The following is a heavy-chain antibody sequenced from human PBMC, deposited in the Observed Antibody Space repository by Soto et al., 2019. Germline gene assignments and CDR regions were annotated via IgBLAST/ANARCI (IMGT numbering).Heavy chain of an antibody. CDR2: IIPIFGTA. CDR3: ARDWKRITIFGVVSLPPYYGMDV. CDR1: GGTFSIYA. J-gene: IGHJ6*02. Sequence: GASVKVSCKASGGTFSIYAIIWVRQAPGQGLEWMGGIIPIFGTANYAQKFQGRVTITADESTSTAYMELSSLRSEDTAVYYCARDWKRITIFGVVSLPPYYGMDVWGQGTTVTVS. D-gene: IGHD3-3*01. V-gene: IGHV1-69*13.